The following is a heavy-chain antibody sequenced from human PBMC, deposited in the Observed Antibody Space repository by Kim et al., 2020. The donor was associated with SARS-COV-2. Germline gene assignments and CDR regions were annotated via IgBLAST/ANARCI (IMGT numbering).Heavy chain of an antibody. CDR3: AKGPGDYYYGSGRGLRHFDY. V-gene: IGHV3-23*01. Sequence: GGSLRLSCAASGFTFSSYAMSWVRQAPGKGLEWVSAISGSGGSTYYADSVKGRFTISRDNSKNTLYLQMNSLRAEDTAVYYCAKGPGDYYYGSGRGLRHFDYWGQGTLVTVSS. CDR2: ISGSGGST. D-gene: IGHD3-10*01. CDR1: GFTFSSYA. J-gene: IGHJ4*02.